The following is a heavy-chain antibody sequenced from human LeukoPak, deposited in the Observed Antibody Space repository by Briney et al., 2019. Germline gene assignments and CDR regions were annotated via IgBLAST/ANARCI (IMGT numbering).Heavy chain of an antibody. J-gene: IGHJ4*02. CDR2: INHSGST. CDR3: ARDLSSRYDY. D-gene: IGHD6-13*01. Sequence: PSETLSLTCTVYGGSFSGYYWSWIRQPPGKGLEWIGEINHSGSTNYNPSLKSRVTISVDTSKNQFSLKLSSVTAADTAVYYCARDLSSRYDYWGQGTLVTVSS. V-gene: IGHV4-34*01. CDR1: GGSFSGYY.